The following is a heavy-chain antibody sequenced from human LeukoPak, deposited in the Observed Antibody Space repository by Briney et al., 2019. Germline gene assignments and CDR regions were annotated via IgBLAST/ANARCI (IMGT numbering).Heavy chain of an antibody. Sequence: SETLSLTCAVSGGSISSGGYSWSWIRQPPGKGLEWIGYIYHSGSIYYNPSLKSRVTISVDRSKNQFSLKLSSVTAADTAVYYCARGSLFSGSPPGGYYFDYWGQGTLVTVSS. J-gene: IGHJ4*02. D-gene: IGHD1-26*01. CDR3: ARGSLFSGSPPGGYYFDY. CDR2: IYHSGSI. CDR1: GGSISSGGYS. V-gene: IGHV4-30-2*01.